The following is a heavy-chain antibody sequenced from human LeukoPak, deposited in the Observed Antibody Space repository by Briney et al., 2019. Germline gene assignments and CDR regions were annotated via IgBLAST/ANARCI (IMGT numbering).Heavy chain of an antibody. CDR2: IRYDGSNK. J-gene: IGHJ4*02. CDR3: AKETMWELSRTIDY. D-gene: IGHD1-26*01. V-gene: IGHV3-30*02. Sequence: GGSLRLSCAASGFTFSSYGMHWVRQAPGKGLEWVAFIRYDGSNKYYADSVKGRFTISRDNSKNTLYLQMNSLRAEDTAVYYCAKETMWELSRTIDYWGQGTLVTVSS. CDR1: GFTFSSYG.